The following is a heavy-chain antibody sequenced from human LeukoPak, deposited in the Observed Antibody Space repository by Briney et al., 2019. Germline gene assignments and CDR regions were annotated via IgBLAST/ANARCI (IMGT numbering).Heavy chain of an antibody. J-gene: IGHJ5*01. Sequence: PGGSLRLSCAASGFTFSSYAMSWVRQAPDKGLEWVAVIPFDASNKYYADSVRGRFTISRDNSKNTLYLQMNSLRPEDTAAYYCARNRIPTSITPDSWGQGTLVTVSS. D-gene: IGHD2-2*02. CDR3: ARNRIPTSITPDS. CDR1: GFTFSSYA. CDR2: IPFDASNK. V-gene: IGHV3-30*03.